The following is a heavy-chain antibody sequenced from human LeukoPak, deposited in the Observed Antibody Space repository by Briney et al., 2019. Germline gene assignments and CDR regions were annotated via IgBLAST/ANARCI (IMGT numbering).Heavy chain of an antibody. J-gene: IGHJ4*02. Sequence: ASVKVSCKASGGTFSSYAINWVRQATGQGLEWMGWMNPNSGNTGYAQKFQGRVTMTRNTSISTAYMELSSLRSEDTAVYYCARDYGDYELQFDYWGQGTLVTVSS. D-gene: IGHD4-17*01. V-gene: IGHV1-8*02. CDR1: GGTFSSYA. CDR2: MNPNSGNT. CDR3: ARDYGDYELQFDY.